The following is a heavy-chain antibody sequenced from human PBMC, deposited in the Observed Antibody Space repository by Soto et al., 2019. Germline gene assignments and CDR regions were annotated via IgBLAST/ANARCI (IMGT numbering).Heavy chain of an antibody. D-gene: IGHD1-26*01. CDR2: INPKRGGT. J-gene: IGHJ4*02. CDR3: AREGENSGDIDF. CDR1: GYTFTGYY. Sequence: ASVKVSCKASGYTFTGYYFHWVRQAPGQGLESMGWINPKRGGTNYAQKFQGRVTMSTDTSTNTAYMELSSLRSDDTDVYYCAREGENSGDIDFWGQGTLVTVSS. V-gene: IGHV1-2*02.